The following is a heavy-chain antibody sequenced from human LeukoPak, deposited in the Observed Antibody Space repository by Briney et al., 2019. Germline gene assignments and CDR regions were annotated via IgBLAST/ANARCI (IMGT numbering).Heavy chain of an antibody. D-gene: IGHD3-10*01. Sequence: ASVKVSCEASGGTFSSSTVSWVRLAPGQGLEWVGGITPVLGTSNYAQKFQGRVMISTDESTSTVYMELSSLGSEDTAVYYCAREGFVWELKHAFDIWGQGTMVSVSS. CDR1: GGTFSSST. CDR2: ITPVLGTS. J-gene: IGHJ3*02. V-gene: IGHV1-69*16. CDR3: AREGFVWELKHAFDI.